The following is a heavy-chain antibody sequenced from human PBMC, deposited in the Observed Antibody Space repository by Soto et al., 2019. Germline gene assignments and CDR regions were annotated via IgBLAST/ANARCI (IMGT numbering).Heavy chain of an antibody. V-gene: IGHV3-48*01. D-gene: IGHD1-1*01. Sequence: HPGGSLKLSCAASGFTFSSYSMNWVRQAPGKGLEWISYISGSSSTMYYADSVRGRFTISRNNANNFLFLQLSSLRAEDTAVYYWATWTRLNAWGKGTLFTVP. CDR3: ATWTRLNA. CDR2: ISGSSSTM. J-gene: IGHJ4*02. CDR1: GFTFSSYS.